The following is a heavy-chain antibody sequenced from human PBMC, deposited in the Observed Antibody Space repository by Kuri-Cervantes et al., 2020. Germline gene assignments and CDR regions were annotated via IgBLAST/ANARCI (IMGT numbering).Heavy chain of an antibody. V-gene: IGHV1-69*13. D-gene: IGHD2-2*02. J-gene: IGHJ6*02. Sequence: SVKVSCKTSGYTFFNYGISWVRQAPGQGLEWMGGIIPIFGTANYAQKFQGRVTITADESTSTAYMELSSLRSEDTAVYYCARPDIVVVPAAIPYYYYGMDVWGQGTTVTVSS. CDR2: IIPIFGTA. CDR1: GYTFFNYG. CDR3: ARPDIVVVPAAIPYYYYGMDV.